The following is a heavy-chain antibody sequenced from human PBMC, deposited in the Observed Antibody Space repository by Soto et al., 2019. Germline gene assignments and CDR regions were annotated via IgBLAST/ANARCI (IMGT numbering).Heavy chain of an antibody. CDR3: AREDWFDA. V-gene: IGHV3-53*01. Sequence: GGSLRLSYAASGFTVSSNYMSWVRQAPGKGLEWVSLIYSGGDTYYADSVKGRFTISRDNSKNTLYLQMNTLRAEDTAVYYCAREDWFDAWGQGTLVTVSS. CDR2: IYSGGDT. J-gene: IGHJ5*02. CDR1: GFTVSSNY.